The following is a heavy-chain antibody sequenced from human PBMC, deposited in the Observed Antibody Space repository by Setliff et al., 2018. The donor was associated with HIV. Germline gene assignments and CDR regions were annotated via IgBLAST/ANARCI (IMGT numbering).Heavy chain of an antibody. J-gene: IGHJ4*02. V-gene: IGHV4-38-2*02. Sequence: KPSETLSLTCTVSGYSISSGYYWGWIRQPPGKGLEWIGSIYHSGSTYYNPSLKSRVTISVDTSKNQFSLKLSSVTAADTAVYYCARTVVPAAYDYWGQGTLVTVSS. CDR3: ARTVVPAAYDY. CDR2: IYHSGST. CDR1: GYSISSGYY. D-gene: IGHD2-2*01.